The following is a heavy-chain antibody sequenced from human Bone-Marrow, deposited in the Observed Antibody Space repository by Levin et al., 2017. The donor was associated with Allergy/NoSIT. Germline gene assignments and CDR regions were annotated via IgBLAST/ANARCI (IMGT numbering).Heavy chain of an antibody. CDR3: ARVNGDNSSPTYYYYYGMDV. J-gene: IGHJ6*02. CDR1: GTSISIGDYY. CDR2: IYYSGST. Sequence: PSETLSLTCTVSGTSISIGDYYWGWIRQPPGKGLEWIGYIYYSGSTYYNPSLESRLTMSVDTSKNQFFLRLNSVTAGDTAVYYCARVNGDNSSPTYYYYYGMDVWGQGTTVTVSS. V-gene: IGHV4-30-4*01. D-gene: IGHD4-17*01.